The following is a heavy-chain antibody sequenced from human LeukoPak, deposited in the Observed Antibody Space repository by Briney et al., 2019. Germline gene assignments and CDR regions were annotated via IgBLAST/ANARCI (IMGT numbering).Heavy chain of an antibody. CDR3: ARGGRQKGPYLDV. J-gene: IGHJ6*03. Sequence: GGSLRLSCAASGFTFTNAWMSWVRQAPGKGLEWVGRIKSKTDGGTTDYTAPVKGRFTISRDNSKNTLYLQMNSLRAEDTAVYYCARGGRQKGPYLDVWGKGTTVTVSS. V-gene: IGHV3-15*01. CDR1: GFTFTNAW. CDR2: IKSKTDGGTT.